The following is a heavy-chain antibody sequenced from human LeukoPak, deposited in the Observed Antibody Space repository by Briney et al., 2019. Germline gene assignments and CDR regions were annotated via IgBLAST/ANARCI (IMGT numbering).Heavy chain of an antibody. D-gene: IGHD2-8*01. Sequence: GGSLRLSCEASGFRFSSFAMSWVRQTPGKGLEWVSSVSSSGGIPHYADAVKGRFTTSRDNSQNTLYLHMNSLRGEDTAVYYCAKDKDSTSSNGFNHWGQGTLVTVSS. CDR3: AKDKDSTSSNGFNH. CDR2: VSSSGGIP. J-gene: IGHJ4*02. CDR1: GFRFSSFA. V-gene: IGHV3-23*01.